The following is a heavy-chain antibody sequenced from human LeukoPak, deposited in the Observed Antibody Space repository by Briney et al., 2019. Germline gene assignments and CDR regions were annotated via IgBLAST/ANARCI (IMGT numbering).Heavy chain of an antibody. J-gene: IGHJ5*02. CDR1: GFTFSSHG. CDR2: IQYDRSDK. V-gene: IGHV3-30*02. D-gene: IGHD6-13*01. Sequence: GGSLRLSCAASGFTFSSHGMNWVRQAPGKGLEWVAFIQYDRSDKYYADSVKGRFTISRDNSKNTLYLQMNSLRTEDTAVYYCAKRGEGVSNAWYMNNWFDPWGQGTLVTVSS. CDR3: AKRGEGVSNAWYMNNWFDP.